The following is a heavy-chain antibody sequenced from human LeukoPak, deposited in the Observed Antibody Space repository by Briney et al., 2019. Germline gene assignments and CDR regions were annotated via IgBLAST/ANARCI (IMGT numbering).Heavy chain of an antibody. CDR3: ARHGYDVLSGLFDY. CDR2: IFYRGNT. CDR1: GGSISTNNDY. V-gene: IGHV4-39*01. J-gene: IGHJ4*02. Sequence: PSETLSLTCTVSGGSISTNNDYWGWIRQPPGKGLEWIGSIFYRGNTYYNPSLKSRVTISIDTSKDQFSLKLTSVTAADTAIFYCARHGYDVLSGLFDYWGQGSLVTVSS. D-gene: IGHD3-3*01.